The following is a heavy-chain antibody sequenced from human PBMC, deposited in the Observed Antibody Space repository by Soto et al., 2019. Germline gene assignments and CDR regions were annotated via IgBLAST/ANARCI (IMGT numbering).Heavy chain of an antibody. CDR3: ARHYAVVLYHFDY. J-gene: IGHJ4*02. CDR1: GGTVSSSGNY. Sequence: SQTLSLTCSVSGGTVSSSGNYWGWISQHQGKGLEWNGSIYYSGSTYSNPSLKSRVTTSVDTSKNQFSLKLSSVTAADTSLYYCARHYAVVLYHFDYWGLGTLVTVSS. D-gene: IGHD2-15*01. V-gene: IGHV4-39*01. CDR2: IYYSGST.